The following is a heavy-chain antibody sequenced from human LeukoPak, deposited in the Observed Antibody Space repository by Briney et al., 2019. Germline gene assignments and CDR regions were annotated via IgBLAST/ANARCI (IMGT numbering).Heavy chain of an antibody. D-gene: IGHD5-12*01. CDR1: GYTFTSYD. CDR2: MNPNSGNT. J-gene: IGHJ6*03. V-gene: IGHV1-8*03. CDR3: ARVGGYSGYETNYYYYYYMDV. Sequence: ASVKVSCKASGYTFTSYDINWVRQATGQGLEWRGWMNPNSGNTGYAQKFQGRVTITRNTSISTAYMELSSLRSEDTAVYYCARVGGYSGYETNYYYYYYMDVWGKGTTVTISS.